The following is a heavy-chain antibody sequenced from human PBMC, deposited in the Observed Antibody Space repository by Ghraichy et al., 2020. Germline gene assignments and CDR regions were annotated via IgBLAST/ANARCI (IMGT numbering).Heavy chain of an antibody. CDR3: ARLSSTWFGPNFDY. Sequence: SETLSLTCTVSGGSLSTYYWSWVRQPPGKGLEWIGYIYYSGSTNYNPFFKSRVTISVDTSKNQFSLNLSSVTAADTAGYYCARLSSTWFGPNFDYWGQGTLVTVSS. J-gene: IGHJ4*02. D-gene: IGHD6-13*01. CDR2: IYYSGST. CDR1: GGSLSTYY. V-gene: IGHV4-59*08.